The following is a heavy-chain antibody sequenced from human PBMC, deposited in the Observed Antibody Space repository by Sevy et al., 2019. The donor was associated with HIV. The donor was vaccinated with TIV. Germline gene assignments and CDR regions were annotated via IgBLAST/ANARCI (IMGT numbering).Heavy chain of an antibody. CDR2: INHSGST. Sequence: SETLSLTCAVYGGSFSGYYRSWIRQPPGKGLEWIGEINHSGSTNYNPSLKSRVTISVDTSKNQFSLKLSSVTAADTAVYYCATLGGPFDYWGQGTLVTVSS. CDR3: ATLGGPFDY. J-gene: IGHJ4*02. CDR1: GGSFSGYY. D-gene: IGHD3-16*01. V-gene: IGHV4-34*01.